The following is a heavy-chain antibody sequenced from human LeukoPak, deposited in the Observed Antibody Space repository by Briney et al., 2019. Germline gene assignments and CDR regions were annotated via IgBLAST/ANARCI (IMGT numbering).Heavy chain of an antibody. CDR2: ISSDGSNK. D-gene: IGHD3-10*01. J-gene: IGHJ4*02. CDR1: GLSFNSCG. Sequence: PGGSLRLSCAASGLSFNSCGMHWVRQAPGKGLEWVAVISSDGSNKYYADSVKGRFPISRDNSKNTLSLQMNSLRTEDTAVFYCAKGSGGSGSFYNHFDCWGQGTLVTVSS. CDR3: AKGSGGSGSFYNHFDC. V-gene: IGHV3-30*18.